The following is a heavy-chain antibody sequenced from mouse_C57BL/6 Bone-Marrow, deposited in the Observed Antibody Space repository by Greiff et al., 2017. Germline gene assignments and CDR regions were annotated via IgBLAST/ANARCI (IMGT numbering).Heavy chain of an antibody. CDR3: TTSPTWFAY. J-gene: IGHJ3*01. V-gene: IGHV14-4*01. CDR2: IDPENGDT. CDR1: GFNIKDAY. Sequence: VQLQQSGAELVRPGASVKLSCTASGFNIKDAYMHWVKQRPEQGLEWIGWIDPENGDTEYASKFQGKATITADKSSNTAYLQLSSLTSEDTAVYYCTTSPTWFAYWGQGTLVTVSA.